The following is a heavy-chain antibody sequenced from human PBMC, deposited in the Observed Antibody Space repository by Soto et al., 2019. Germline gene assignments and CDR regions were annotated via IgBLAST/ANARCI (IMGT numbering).Heavy chain of an antibody. J-gene: IGHJ4*02. CDR3: ARWGTTGGFDL. V-gene: IGHV3-30*19. Sequence: QVQLVESGGGVVQPGTSLRLSCAASGFRFKSFVMHWVRQAPGKGLEWVAFTSYDGNNKDYGDSVKGRFPVSRDNSQNTLHLQMDFLRPEDTALYYCARWGTTGGFDLWGQGTLVSVSS. CDR1: GFRFKSFV. D-gene: IGHD3-16*01. CDR2: TSYDGNNK.